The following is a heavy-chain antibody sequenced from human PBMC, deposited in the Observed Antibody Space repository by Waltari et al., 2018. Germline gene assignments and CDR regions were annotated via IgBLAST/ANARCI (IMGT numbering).Heavy chain of an antibody. Sequence: QVQLHQWGAGLLKPSETLSLTCAVSGGPFTDYSWSWIRQPPGKGLEWVGEISPSVVTHHNPSLRSRLTMSVDTIKKQFSLKLTSVTAADTAVYFCARTWGYSPPLGWFDPWGQGTRVTVSS. D-gene: IGHD2-2*02. J-gene: IGHJ5*02. CDR1: GGPFTDYS. CDR3: ARTWGYSPPLGWFDP. CDR2: ISPSVVT. V-gene: IGHV4-34*01.